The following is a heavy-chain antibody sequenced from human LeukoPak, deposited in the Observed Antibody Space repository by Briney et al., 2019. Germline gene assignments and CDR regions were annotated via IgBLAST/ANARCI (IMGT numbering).Heavy chain of an antibody. CDR3: ARVPRTYSSGWSHLINWYFDL. J-gene: IGHJ2*01. CDR2: IYYSGST. V-gene: IGHV4-59*01. CDR1: GGSISSYY. D-gene: IGHD6-19*01. Sequence: SGTLSLTCTVSGGSISSYYWSWIRQPPGKGLEWIGYIYYSGSTNYNPSLKSRVTISVDTSKNQFSLKLSSVTAADTAVYYCARVPRTYSSGWSHLINWYFDLWGRGTPVTVSS.